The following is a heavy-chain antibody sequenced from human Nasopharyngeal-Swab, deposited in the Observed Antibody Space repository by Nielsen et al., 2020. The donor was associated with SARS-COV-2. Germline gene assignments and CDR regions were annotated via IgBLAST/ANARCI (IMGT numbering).Heavy chain of an antibody. CDR1: GITFSPYT. CDR3: ARERGGGYGDY. V-gene: IGHV3-48*04. Sequence: GESLKISCATSGITFSPYTMTWVRQAPGKGLRWISYITSGNSVQYADSVRGRFTISRDNAKNSLYLQMNSLTAEDTAVYYCARERGGGYGDYWGQGTLVTVSS. CDR2: ITSGNSV. D-gene: IGHD5-12*01. J-gene: IGHJ4*02.